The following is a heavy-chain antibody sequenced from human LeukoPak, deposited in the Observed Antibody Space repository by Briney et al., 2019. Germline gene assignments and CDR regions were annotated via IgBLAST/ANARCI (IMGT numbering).Heavy chain of an antibody. J-gene: IGHJ3*02. CDR1: GYTFTSYY. Sequence: GASVKVSCKASGYTFTSYYMHWVRQAPGQGLEWMGIINPSGGSTSYAQKFQGRVTMTRDTSTSTVYMELSSLRSDDTAVYYCARSAYSITMVRGVIKGIPPRGGAFDIWGQGTMVTVSS. D-gene: IGHD3-10*01. CDR2: INPSGGST. V-gene: IGHV1-46*01. CDR3: ARSAYSITMVRGVIKGIPPRGGAFDI.